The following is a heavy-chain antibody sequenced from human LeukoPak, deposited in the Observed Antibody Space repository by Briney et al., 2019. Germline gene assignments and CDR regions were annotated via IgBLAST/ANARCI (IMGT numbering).Heavy chain of an antibody. CDR1: GFTFSSYG. CDR3: AKDLYFNPAAADFDY. D-gene: IGHD6-13*01. V-gene: IGHV3-30*02. J-gene: IGHJ4*02. Sequence: PGGSLRLSCAASGFTFSSYGMHWVRQAPGKGLEWVAFIRYDGSNKYYADSVKGRFTISRDNSKNTLYLQMNSLRAEDTAVYYCAKDLYFNPAAADFDYWGQGTLVTVSS. CDR2: IRYDGSNK.